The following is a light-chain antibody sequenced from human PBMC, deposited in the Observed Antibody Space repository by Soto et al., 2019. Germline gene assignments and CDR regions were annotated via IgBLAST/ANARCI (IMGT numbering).Light chain of an antibody. CDR1: QGISHY. Sequence: DIQMTQPPSAMSASVGDRVTITCRASQGISHYLAWFQQRPGKVPKRLIYGASTLESGVPSRFSGSGSGTEFTLTISSLQPEDFATYYCLQHNTYPLSFGGGTKVDIK. V-gene: IGKV1-17*03. J-gene: IGKJ4*01. CDR3: LQHNTYPLS. CDR2: GAS.